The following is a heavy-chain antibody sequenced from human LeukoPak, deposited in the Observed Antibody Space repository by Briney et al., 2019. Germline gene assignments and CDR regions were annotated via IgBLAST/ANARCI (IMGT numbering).Heavy chain of an antibody. CDR2: IYYSGST. Sequence: PSETLSLTCTVSGGSISSSSYYWGWIRQPPGKGLEWIGSIYYSGSTYYNPSLKSRVTISVDTSKNRFSLKLSSVTAADTAVYYCARHINDFWSGYRSWFDPWGQGTLVTVSS. CDR3: ARHINDFWSGYRSWFDP. J-gene: IGHJ5*02. D-gene: IGHD3-3*01. CDR1: GGSISSSSYY. V-gene: IGHV4-39*01.